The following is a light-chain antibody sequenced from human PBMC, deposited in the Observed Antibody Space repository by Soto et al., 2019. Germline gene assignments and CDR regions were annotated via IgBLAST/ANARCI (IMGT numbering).Light chain of an antibody. J-gene: IGKJ4*01. CDR2: DAS. CDR1: QSISSQ. Sequence: IVFTPSPATLSLSPGERATLSCRASQSISSQLAWYQQKPGQAPRLLIYDASNRATGIPARFRGSGSGTDFTLTIAGLEPEDFAVYYCQQRGNWPSLTFGGGTKVEIK. V-gene: IGKV3-11*01. CDR3: QQRGNWPSLT.